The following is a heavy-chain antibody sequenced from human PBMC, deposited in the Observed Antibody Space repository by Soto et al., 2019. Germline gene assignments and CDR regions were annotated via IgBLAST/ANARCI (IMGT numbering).Heavy chain of an antibody. J-gene: IGHJ6*02. Sequence: GESLKISCKGSGYSFTSYWIGWVRQMPGKGLEWMGIIYPGDSDTRYSPSFQGQVTISADKSISTAYLQWSSLKASDTAMYYCARKGDAAAVICGMDVWGQGTTVTVSS. V-gene: IGHV5-51*01. D-gene: IGHD6-13*01. CDR3: ARKGDAAAVICGMDV. CDR1: GYSFTSYW. CDR2: IYPGDSDT.